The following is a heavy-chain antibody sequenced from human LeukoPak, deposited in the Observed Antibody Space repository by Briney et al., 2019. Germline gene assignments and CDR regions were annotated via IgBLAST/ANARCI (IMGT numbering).Heavy chain of an antibody. CDR2: INHSGST. V-gene: IGHV4-34*01. D-gene: IGHD4-17*01. J-gene: IGHJ4*02. CDR3: ARANDYAHDY. Sequence: SETLSLTCAVCGGSFSGYYWSWIRQPPGKGLEWIGEINHSGSTNYNPSLKSRVTISVDTSMNQFSLKLSSVTAADTAVYYCARANDYAHDYWGQGTLVTVSS. CDR1: GGSFSGYY.